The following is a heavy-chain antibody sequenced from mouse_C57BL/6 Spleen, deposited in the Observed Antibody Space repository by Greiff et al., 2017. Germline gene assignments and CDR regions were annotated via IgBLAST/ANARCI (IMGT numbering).Heavy chain of an antibody. V-gene: IGHV5-4*01. J-gene: IGHJ1*03. CDR3: ARAMMVTTSWYFDV. Sequence: EVHLVESGGGLVKPGGSLKLSCAASGFTFSSYAMSWVRQTPEKRLEWVATISDGGSYTYYPDNVKGRFTISRDNAKNNLYLQMSHLKSEDTAMYYCARAMMVTTSWYFDVWGTGTTVTVSS. D-gene: IGHD2-3*01. CDR2: ISDGGSYT. CDR1: GFTFSSYA.